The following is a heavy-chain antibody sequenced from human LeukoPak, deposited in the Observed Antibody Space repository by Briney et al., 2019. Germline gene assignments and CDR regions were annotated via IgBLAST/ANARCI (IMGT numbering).Heavy chain of an antibody. J-gene: IGHJ3*02. CDR1: GFTFSSSW. V-gene: IGHV3-7*01. CDR3: ARDRGRVVSPSRSPNTGAFDM. D-gene: IGHD1-26*01. Sequence: GGSLRLSCADSGFTFSSSWMSWVRQAPGRGLEWVANIKQDGSEKYYVDSVKGRFTISRDNAKNSLYLQMNSLRAEDTAVYYCARDRGRVVSPSRSPNTGAFDMWGQGTKVTVSS. CDR2: IKQDGSEK.